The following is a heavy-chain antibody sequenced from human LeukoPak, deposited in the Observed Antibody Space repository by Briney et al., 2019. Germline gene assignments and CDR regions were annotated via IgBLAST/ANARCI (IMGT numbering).Heavy chain of an antibody. V-gene: IGHV3-73*01. Sequence: PGGSLRLSCAASGFTFSGSAMHWVRQASGKGLEWVGRIRSKANSYATAYAASVKGRFTISRDDSKNTAYLQMNSLKTEDTAVYYCTAVLLWFGELFDYWGQGTLVTVSS. J-gene: IGHJ4*02. D-gene: IGHD3-10*01. CDR3: TAVLLWFGELFDY. CDR2: IRSKANSYAT. CDR1: GFTFSGSA.